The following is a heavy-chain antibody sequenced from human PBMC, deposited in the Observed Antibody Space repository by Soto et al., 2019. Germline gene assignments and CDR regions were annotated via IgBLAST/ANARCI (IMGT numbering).Heavy chain of an antibody. J-gene: IGHJ6*02. CDR1: GGSISSGGYS. CDR2: IYHSGST. CDR3: ARVPDV. V-gene: IGHV4-30-2*01. Sequence: PSETLSLTGAVSGGSISSGGYSWTWIRQPPGKGLEWIGYIYHSGSTYYNPSLKSRVTISVDRSKNQFSLKLSSVTAADTAVYYCARVPDVWGQGTTVTVSS.